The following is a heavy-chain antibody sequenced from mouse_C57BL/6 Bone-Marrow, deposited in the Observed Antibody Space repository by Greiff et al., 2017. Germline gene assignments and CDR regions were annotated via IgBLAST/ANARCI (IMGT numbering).Heavy chain of an antibody. CDR1: GYTFTSYW. J-gene: IGHJ1*03. D-gene: IGHD2-3*01. CDR3: ARGIYEGYYVGWYFDV. Sequence: QVQLQQPGAELVKPGASVKMSCKASGYTFTSYWITWVKQRPGQGLEWIGDIYPGSGSTNYNEKFKSKATLTVDTSSSTAYMQLSSLTSEDSAVYYCARGIYEGYYVGWYFDVGGTGTTVTVSS. V-gene: IGHV1-55*01. CDR2: IYPGSGST.